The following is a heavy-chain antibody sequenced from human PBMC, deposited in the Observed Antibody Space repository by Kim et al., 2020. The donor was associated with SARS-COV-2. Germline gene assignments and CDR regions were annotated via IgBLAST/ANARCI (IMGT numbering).Heavy chain of an antibody. D-gene: IGHD4-4*01. CDR3: AKATVTTLYYYGMDV. CDR1: GFTFSSYA. V-gene: IGHV3-33*06. Sequence: GGSLRLSCAASGFTFSSYAMHWVRQAPGKGLEWVAVIWYDGSNKYYADSVKGRFTISRDNSKNTLYLQMNSLRAEDTAVYYCAKATVTTLYYYGMDVWGQGTTVTVSS. J-gene: IGHJ6*02. CDR2: IWYDGSNK.